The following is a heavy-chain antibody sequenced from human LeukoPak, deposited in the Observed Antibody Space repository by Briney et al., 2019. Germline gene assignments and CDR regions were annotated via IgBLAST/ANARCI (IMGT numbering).Heavy chain of an antibody. D-gene: IGHD6-19*01. Sequence: GGSLRLSCAASGFTFSSYWMHWVRQAPGKGLVWVSRINSDGSSTSYADSVKGRFTISRDNAKNTLYLQMNSLRAEDTAVYYCARDPLDGYSSGWYYFDYWGQGTLVTASS. CDR1: GFTFSSYW. J-gene: IGHJ4*02. CDR3: ARDPLDGYSSGWYYFDY. V-gene: IGHV3-74*01. CDR2: INSDGSST.